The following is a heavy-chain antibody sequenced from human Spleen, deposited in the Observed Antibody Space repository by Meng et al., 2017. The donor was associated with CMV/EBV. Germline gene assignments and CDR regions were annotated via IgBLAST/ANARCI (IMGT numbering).Heavy chain of an antibody. CDR1: GFTFSDYY. J-gene: IGHJ5*02. Sequence: QVQLVESGGGLVKPGGSVRLSCAASGFTFSDYYMSWIRQAPGKGLEWVSYISSSSYTTYADSVKGRFTISRDNAKNSLYLQMNSLRAEDTAVYYCARDLTTVTTCLFDPGGEG. CDR2: ISSSSYT. V-gene: IGHV3-11*06. D-gene: IGHD4-17*01. CDR3: ARDLTTVTTCLFDP.